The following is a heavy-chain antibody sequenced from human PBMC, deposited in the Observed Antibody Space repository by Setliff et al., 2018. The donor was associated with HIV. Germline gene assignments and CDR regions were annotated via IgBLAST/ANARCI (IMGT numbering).Heavy chain of an antibody. CDR1: GYTFTDYW. J-gene: IGHJ4*02. D-gene: IGHD2-21*02. CDR2: IYPGDSDT. Sequence: LGESLKISCKASGYTFTDYWIGWVRQMPGKGLEWMAIIYPGDSDTRYSPSFQGQVTISADKSISTAYLQWSSLKASDTAMYYCARLSVVTATRIYYFDYWGQGTLVTVSS. CDR3: ARLSVVTATRIYYFDY. V-gene: IGHV5-51*01.